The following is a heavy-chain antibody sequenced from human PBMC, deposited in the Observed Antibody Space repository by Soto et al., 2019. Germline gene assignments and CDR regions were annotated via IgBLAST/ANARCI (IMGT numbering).Heavy chain of an antibody. CDR1: GGSISSSNW. CDR2: IYHSGST. D-gene: IGHD3-22*01. CDR3: ARLDYYDSSGYRRAYFDY. Sequence: SETLSLTCAVSGGSISSSNWWSWVRQPPGKGLEWIGEIYHSGSTNYNPSLKSRVTISVDKSKNQFSLKLSSVTAADTAVYYCARLDYYDSSGYRRAYFDYWGQGTLVTVSS. J-gene: IGHJ4*02. V-gene: IGHV4-4*02.